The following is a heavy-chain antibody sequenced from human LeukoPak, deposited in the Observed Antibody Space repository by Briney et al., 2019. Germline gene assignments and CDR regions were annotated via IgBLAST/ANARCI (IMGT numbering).Heavy chain of an antibody. D-gene: IGHD2-15*01. Sequence: ASVKVSCKSSGYTFTSYYMHWVRQAPGQGLEWMGIINPSGGSTSYAQEFQGRVTMTRDTSTSTVYMELSRLRSEDTAVYYCARGPKATPIGRCSGGSCYFSNWFDPWGQGTLVTVSS. J-gene: IGHJ5*02. CDR3: ARGPKATPIGRCSGGSCYFSNWFDP. V-gene: IGHV1-46*01. CDR1: GYTFTSYY. CDR2: INPSGGST.